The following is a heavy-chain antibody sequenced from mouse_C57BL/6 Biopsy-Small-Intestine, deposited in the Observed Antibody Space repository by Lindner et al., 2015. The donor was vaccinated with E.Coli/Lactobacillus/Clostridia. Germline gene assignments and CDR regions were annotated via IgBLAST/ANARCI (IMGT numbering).Heavy chain of an antibody. Sequence: VQLQESGPELVEPGASVKISCKASGYAFSSSWMNWVKHRPGKGLEWIGRIYPGDGDTNYSGMFKGKVTLTADKSSSTAYLQLSSLTSEDSAVYFCARSHNGFYAMDYWGQGASVTVSS. CDR1: GYAFSSSW. CDR2: IYPGDGDT. D-gene: IGHD2-2*01. V-gene: IGHV1-82*01. J-gene: IGHJ4*01. CDR3: ARSHNGFYAMDY.